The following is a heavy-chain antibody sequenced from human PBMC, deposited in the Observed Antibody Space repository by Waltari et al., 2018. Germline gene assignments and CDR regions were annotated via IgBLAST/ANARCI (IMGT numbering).Heavy chain of an antibody. J-gene: IGHJ4*02. D-gene: IGHD2-21*02. CDR2: MSHSGAL. V-gene: IGHV4-59*02. CDR1: GGSVSGDY. Sequence: QVQLQESGPGLLNPSETLSLTCSVSGGSVSGDYWSWIRQPPGKGLEFIAVMSHSGALIKHPSLKSRVTISLDTSKNQFSLNLDSVTAADTAVYYCARQIGGRLLWDYWGQGTLVVVSS. CDR3: ARQIGGRLLWDY.